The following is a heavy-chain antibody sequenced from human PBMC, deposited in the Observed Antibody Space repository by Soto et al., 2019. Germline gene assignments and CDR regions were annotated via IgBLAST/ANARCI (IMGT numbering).Heavy chain of an antibody. CDR2: INSDGSST. D-gene: IGHD2-15*01. CDR3: VRTSLVVAAATREDY. V-gene: IGHV3-74*01. CDR1: GFTFSSSG. J-gene: IGHJ4*02. Sequence: GGSLRLSCAASGFTFSSSGMHWVRQAPGKGLVWVSRINSDGSSTSYADSVKGRFTISRDNAKNTLYLQMNSLRAEDTAVYYCVRTSLVVAAATREDYWGQGT.